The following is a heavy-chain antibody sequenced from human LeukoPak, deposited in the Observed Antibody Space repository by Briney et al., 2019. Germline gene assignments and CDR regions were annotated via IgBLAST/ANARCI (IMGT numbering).Heavy chain of an antibody. J-gene: IGHJ6*02. D-gene: IGHD2-15*01. CDR1: GYTFTSYY. CDR2: INPNSGGT. Sequence: ASVKVSCKASGYTFTSYYMHWVRQAPGQGLEWMGWINPNSGGTNYAQKFQGWVTMTRDTSISTAYMELSRLRSDDTAVYYCARDVVGRGYCSGGTCFPDYYGMDVWGQGTTVTVSS. V-gene: IGHV1-2*04. CDR3: ARDVVGRGYCSGGTCFPDYYGMDV.